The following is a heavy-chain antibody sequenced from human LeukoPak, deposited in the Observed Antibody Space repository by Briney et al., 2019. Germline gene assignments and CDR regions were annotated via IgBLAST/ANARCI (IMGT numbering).Heavy chain of an antibody. J-gene: IGHJ4*02. D-gene: IGHD6-6*01. Sequence: SETLSLTCTVSGASISSAGYYWSWIRQPPGRGLEWIGYIYHSGSTYYIPSLKSRVTISADWSKNQFSLKLNSVTAADTAVYYCARARYSSSSLIDYWGQGALVTVSS. CDR1: GASISSAGYY. V-gene: IGHV4-30-2*01. CDR3: ARARYSSSSLIDY. CDR2: IYHSGST.